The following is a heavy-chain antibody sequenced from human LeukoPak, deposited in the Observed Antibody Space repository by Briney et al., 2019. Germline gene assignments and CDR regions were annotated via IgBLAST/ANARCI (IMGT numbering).Heavy chain of an antibody. Sequence: GESLQISCKGSGYSFTIYWIGWVRQMPGKGLEWMGIIYPGDSDTRYSPSFQGQVTISADKSISTAYLQWSSLKASDTAVYYCARHNIHCSSTSCYADFPYYYYYYMDVWGKGTTVTVSS. J-gene: IGHJ6*03. D-gene: IGHD2-2*01. CDR1: GYSFTIYW. CDR2: IYPGDSDT. V-gene: IGHV5-51*01. CDR3: ARHNIHCSSTSCYADFPYYYYYYMDV.